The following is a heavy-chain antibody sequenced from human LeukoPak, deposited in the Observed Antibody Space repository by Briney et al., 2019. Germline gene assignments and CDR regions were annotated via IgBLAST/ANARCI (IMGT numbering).Heavy chain of an antibody. Sequence: PSETLSLTCTVSGGSIRSDFWSWIRQPPGKGLEWIGYIYYSGSTNYNPSLKSRVTISVDTSKNQFSLKLSSVTAADTAVYYCARKYYGSGSPDAFDIWGQGTMVTVSS. CDR3: ARKYYGSGSPDAFDI. CDR1: GGSIRSDF. V-gene: IGHV4-59*01. D-gene: IGHD3-10*01. CDR2: IYYSGST. J-gene: IGHJ3*02.